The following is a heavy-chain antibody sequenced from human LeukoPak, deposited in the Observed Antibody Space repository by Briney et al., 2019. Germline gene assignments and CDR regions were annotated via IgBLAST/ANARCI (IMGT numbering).Heavy chain of an antibody. CDR2: TYYRSKWYN. CDR1: GDSVSSNSAA. CDR3: RRDYRGDFDY. J-gene: IGHJ4*02. V-gene: IGHV6-1*01. D-gene: IGHD3-10*01. Sequence: SQTLSLTWAISGDSVSSNSAAWNWIRQCPSRGLEWLGRTYYRSKWYNDYEVSVKSRVTINKNKSKNKFTLQMNSVTPEDKAVYYCRRDYRGDFDYWGQGTMVTVSS.